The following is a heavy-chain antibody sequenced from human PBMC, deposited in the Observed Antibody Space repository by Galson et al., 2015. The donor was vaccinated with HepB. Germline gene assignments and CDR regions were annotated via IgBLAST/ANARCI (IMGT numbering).Heavy chain of an antibody. D-gene: IGHD3-3*02. J-gene: IGHJ2*01. V-gene: IGHV4-59*01. CDR2: IYYSGST. Sequence: ETLSLTCPVSGGSISSYYWSWIRQPPGKGLEWIGYIYYSGSTNYNPSLKSRVTISVDTSKNQFSLKLSSVTAADTAVYYCARVLSFWYFDLWGRGTLVTVSS. CDR1: GGSISSYY. CDR3: ARVLSFWYFDL.